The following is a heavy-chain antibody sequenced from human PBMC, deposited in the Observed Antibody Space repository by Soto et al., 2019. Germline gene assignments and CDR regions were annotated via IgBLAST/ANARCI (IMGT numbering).Heavy chain of an antibody. CDR2: ISGSGGST. CDR1: EFTFSCYA. Sequence: GGSLRLSCAASEFTFSCYAMNWVRQAPGKGLEWVSGISGSGGSTHYADSVKGRMTISRDNSKKTLYLLMNSLRAEDTAVYYCAXDRTNYDSSGFFSFFDFRGRGTRVTVSS. D-gene: IGHD3-22*01. V-gene: IGHV3-23*01. CDR3: AXDRTNYDSSGFFSFFDF. J-gene: IGHJ4*02.